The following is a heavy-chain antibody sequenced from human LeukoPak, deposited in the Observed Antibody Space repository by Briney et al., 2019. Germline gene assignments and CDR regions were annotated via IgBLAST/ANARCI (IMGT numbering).Heavy chain of an antibody. Sequence: SSVKVSCKGSGYSFTSYGISWVRQAPGPGHEWVGWSNAYYGKTNYAQKLQGRGTMTTDTSTRTAYMELRSLRSDDTAVYYCARGGAMAAASWWGQGTLVTVSS. J-gene: IGHJ4*02. CDR3: ARGGAMAAASW. V-gene: IGHV1-18*01. CDR1: GYSFTSYG. D-gene: IGHD6-13*01. CDR2: SNAYYGKT.